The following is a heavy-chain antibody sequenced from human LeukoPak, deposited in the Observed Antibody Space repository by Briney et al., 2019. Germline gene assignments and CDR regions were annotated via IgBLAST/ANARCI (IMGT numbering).Heavy chain of an antibody. D-gene: IGHD2-2*01. V-gene: IGHV3-66*02. CDR2: IYSGGST. J-gene: IGHJ4*02. CDR1: GFTFGSYG. Sequence: GGSLRLSCAASGFTFGSYGMSWVRQAPGKGLEWVSVIYSGGSTYYADSVKGRFTISRDNSKNTLYLQMNSLRAEDTAVYYCAREVGLGYCSSTSCRYFDYWGQGTLVTVSS. CDR3: AREVGLGYCSSTSCRYFDY.